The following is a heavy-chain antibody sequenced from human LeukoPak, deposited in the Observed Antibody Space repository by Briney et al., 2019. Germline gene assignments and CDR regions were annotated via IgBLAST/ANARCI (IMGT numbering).Heavy chain of an antibody. CDR1: GGSISSGSYY. J-gene: IGHJ3*02. CDR3: ARDSGSYLGAFDI. Sequence: SQTLSLTCTVYGGSISSGSYYWSWIRQPAGKGLEWIGRIYTSGSTNYNPSLKSRITISVDTSKNQFSLKLSSVTAADTAVYYCARDSGSYLGAFDIWGQGTMVTVSS. CDR2: IYTSGST. D-gene: IGHD1-26*01. V-gene: IGHV4-61*02.